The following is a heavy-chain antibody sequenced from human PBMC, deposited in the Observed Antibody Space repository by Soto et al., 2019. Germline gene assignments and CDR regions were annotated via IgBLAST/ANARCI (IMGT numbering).Heavy chain of an antibody. J-gene: IGHJ3*02. CDR2: INSDGSST. CDR1: GFTFSSYW. Sequence: GGSLRLSCAASGFTFSSYWMHWVRQAPGKGLVWVSRINSDGSSTSYADSVKGRFTISRDNAKNTLYLQMNSLRAEDTAVYYCARVPRPSIYGDCRGCAFDIWGQGTMVTVSS. CDR3: ARVPRPSIYGDCRGCAFDI. D-gene: IGHD4-17*01. V-gene: IGHV3-74*01.